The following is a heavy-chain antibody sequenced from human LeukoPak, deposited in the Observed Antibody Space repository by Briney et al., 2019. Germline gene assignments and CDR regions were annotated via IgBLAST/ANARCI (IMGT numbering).Heavy chain of an antibody. J-gene: IGHJ4*02. CDR1: GYTLTELS. CDR3: ATVYSSSPTPMQPFDY. D-gene: IGHD6-6*01. Sequence: ASVKDSCKVSGYTLTELSMHWVRQAPGKGLEWMGGFDPEDGETIYAQKFQGRVTMTEDTSTDTAYMELSSLRSEDTAVYYCATVYSSSPTPMQPFDYWGQGTLVTVSS. V-gene: IGHV1-24*01. CDR2: FDPEDGET.